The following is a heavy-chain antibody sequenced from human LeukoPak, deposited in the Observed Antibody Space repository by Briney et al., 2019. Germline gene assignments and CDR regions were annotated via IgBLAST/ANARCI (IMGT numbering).Heavy chain of an antibody. J-gene: IGHJ4*02. V-gene: IGHV4-31*03. CDR2: IYYSGST. D-gene: IGHD3-22*01. Sequence: PSETLSLTCTVSGGSISSGGYYWSWIRQHPGKGLGWIGYIYYSGSTYYNPSLKSRVTISVDTSKNQFSLKLSSVTAADTAVYYCASYYDSSGYYGDYWGQGTLVTVSS. CDR1: GGSISSGGYY. CDR3: ASYYDSSGYYGDY.